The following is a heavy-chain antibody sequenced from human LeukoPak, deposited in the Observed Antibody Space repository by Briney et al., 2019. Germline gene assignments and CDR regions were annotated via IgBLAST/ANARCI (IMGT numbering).Heavy chain of an antibody. CDR3: ASGTSFDY. V-gene: IGHV4-59*12. D-gene: IGHD1-26*01. J-gene: IGHJ4*02. Sequence: SETLSLTCTVSSDSISSYYWTWIRQPPGKGLEWIGYIYYSGSSNYNPSLKSRVTISVDTSKKQFSLKLSSVTAADTAVYYCASGTSFDYWGQGTLVTVSS. CDR1: SDSISSYY. CDR2: IYYSGSS.